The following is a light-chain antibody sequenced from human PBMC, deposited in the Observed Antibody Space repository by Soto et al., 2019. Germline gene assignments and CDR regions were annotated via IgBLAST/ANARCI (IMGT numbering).Light chain of an antibody. CDR2: GAS. CDR3: QQYGSSTT. Sequence: EIVLTQSPGTLSLSPGERATLSCRASQSVSSSYLAWYQQKPGQAPRLLIYGASSRATGIPDRFSGRGSGTDFPLTISRLAPEDFAVYYCQQYGSSTTFGQGTKVDIK. CDR1: QSVSSSY. V-gene: IGKV3-20*01. J-gene: IGKJ1*01.